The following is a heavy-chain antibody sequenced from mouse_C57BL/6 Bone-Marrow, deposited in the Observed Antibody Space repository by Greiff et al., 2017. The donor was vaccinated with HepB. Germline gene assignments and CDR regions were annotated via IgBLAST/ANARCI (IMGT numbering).Heavy chain of an antibody. Sequence: QVQLQQPGAELVMPGASMKLSCKASGYTFTSYWMHWVKQRPGQGLEWIGEIDPSDSYTNYNQKFKGKSTLTVDKSSSTAYMQLSSLTSEDSAVYYCAREEIYSPFAYWGQGTLVTVSA. V-gene: IGHV1-69*01. D-gene: IGHD2-1*01. CDR2: IDPSDSYT. CDR1: GYTFTSYW. J-gene: IGHJ3*01. CDR3: AREEIYSPFAY.